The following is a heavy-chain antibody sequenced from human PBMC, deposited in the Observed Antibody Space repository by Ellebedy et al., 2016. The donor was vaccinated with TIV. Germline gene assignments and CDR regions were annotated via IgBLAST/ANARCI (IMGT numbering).Heavy chain of an antibody. CDR2: IYSAGST. D-gene: IGHD3-9*01. V-gene: IGHV3-53*01. CDR3: ARDGALLTGLHALLGFDP. CDR1: GITVSHNY. J-gene: IGHJ5*02. Sequence: GGSLRLSCAASGITVSHNYMTWVRQAPGRGLEWVSLIYSAGSTFYADSVKGRFTISRDTYKDTLYLQMNRLRPEDTAVYYCARDGALLTGLHALLGFDPWGQGTLVTVS.